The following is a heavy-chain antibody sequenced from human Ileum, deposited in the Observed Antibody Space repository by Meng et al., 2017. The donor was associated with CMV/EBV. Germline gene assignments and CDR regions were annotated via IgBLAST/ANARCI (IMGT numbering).Heavy chain of an antibody. CDR2: IAIAGNDV. CDR3: ARGLGGSSIVGAISY. J-gene: IGHJ4*02. D-gene: IGHD1-26*01. V-gene: IGHV3-30*02. CDR1: GFIFSGIG. Sequence: GESLKISCAASGFIFSGIGMHWVRQAPGRGLEWVAFIAIAGNDVYRDSVKGRFTISRDNSKNMLFLQMNGLRPEDTAMYYCARGLGGSSIVGAISYWGQGTLVTVSS.